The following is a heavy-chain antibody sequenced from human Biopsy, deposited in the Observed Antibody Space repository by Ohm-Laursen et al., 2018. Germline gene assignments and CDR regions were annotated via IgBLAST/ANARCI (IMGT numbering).Heavy chain of an antibody. CDR1: GFSFDNYA. D-gene: IGHD2-2*02. J-gene: IGHJ4*02. Sequence: GSLRLSCSASGFSFDNYAMNWVRQAPGKGLEWVSTISGSGGSTYYADPVKGRFTISRDASKNTLYLLMNSLRAEDTAMYYCAKGGYCTTTSCYMDVYYWGQGTLVTVSS. CDR2: ISGSGGST. CDR3: AKGGYCTTTSCYMDVYY. V-gene: IGHV3-23*01.